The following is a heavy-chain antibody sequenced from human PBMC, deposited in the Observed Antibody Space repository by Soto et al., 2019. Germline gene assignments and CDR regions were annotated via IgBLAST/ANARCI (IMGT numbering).Heavy chain of an antibody. D-gene: IGHD3-3*01. Sequence: QVQLVQSGAEVKKPGASVKVSCKASGYTFTSYGISWVRQAPGQGLEWMGWISAYNGNTNYAQKLQGRFTMTTDASTSTAYMELRSLRSDDMAVYYCVRDGAAIVTIFGVFHPASVLRGLDYWGQGTLVTVSS. CDR3: VRDGAAIVTIFGVFHPASVLRGLDY. J-gene: IGHJ4*02. CDR1: GYTFTSYG. V-gene: IGHV1-18*03. CDR2: ISAYNGNT.